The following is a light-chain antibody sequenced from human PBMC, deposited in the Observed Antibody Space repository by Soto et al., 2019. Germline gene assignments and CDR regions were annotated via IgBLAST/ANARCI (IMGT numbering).Light chain of an antibody. CDR3: SSYAGNNDLV. J-gene: IGLJ3*02. Sequence: SALTQPPSASGSLGQSVTISCTGTSSDVGGYKYVSWYQQHPGKAPKVMIYEVTKRPSGVPDRFSGSKSGNTASLTVSGLQAEDEADYYCSSYAGNNDLVFGGGTKVTVL. V-gene: IGLV2-8*01. CDR2: EVT. CDR1: SSDVGGYKY.